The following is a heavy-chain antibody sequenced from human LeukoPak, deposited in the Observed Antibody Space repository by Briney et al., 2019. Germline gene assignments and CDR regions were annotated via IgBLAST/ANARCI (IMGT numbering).Heavy chain of an antibody. Sequence: PSETLSLTCTVSGASISSYYWSWLRQPPGKGLEWLGYIYYSGSTNYNPSLKSRVTISVDTSKNQFSLKLSSVTAADTAVYYCATLREGYCSGGSCYDFGMDVWGQGTTVTVSS. J-gene: IGHJ6*02. D-gene: IGHD2-15*01. CDR3: ATLREGYCSGGSCYDFGMDV. V-gene: IGHV4-59*01. CDR1: GASISSYY. CDR2: IYYSGST.